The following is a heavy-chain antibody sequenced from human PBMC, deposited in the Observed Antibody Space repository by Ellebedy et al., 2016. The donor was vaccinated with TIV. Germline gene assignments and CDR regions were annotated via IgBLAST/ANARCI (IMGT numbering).Heavy chain of an antibody. J-gene: IGHJ5*02. Sequence: MPSETLSLTCSVSGGSISSVDYFWSWMRQPPGKGLEWIGYIYYSGRTHYNPSLKSRVTISVDTSKNQFSLKLSSVNAADTAVYYCARYNGPGGWFDPWGQGTLVTVSS. CDR2: IYYSGRT. V-gene: IGHV4-30-4*01. CDR1: GGSISSVDYF. CDR3: ARYNGPGGWFDP. D-gene: IGHD2-8*01.